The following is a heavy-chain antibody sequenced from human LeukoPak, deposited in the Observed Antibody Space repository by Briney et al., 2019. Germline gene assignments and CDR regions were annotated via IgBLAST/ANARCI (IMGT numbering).Heavy chain of an antibody. CDR3: ASRIDSGSYLALDY. D-gene: IGHD3-10*01. Sequence: GASVKVSCKASGYTFTSYAMHWVRQAPGQRLEWMGWVNAGNGNTKYSQKFRGRVTITRDTSASTAYMELSSLRSEDTAVYYCASRIDSGSYLALDYWGQGTLVTVSS. CDR1: GYTFTSYA. J-gene: IGHJ4*02. CDR2: VNAGNGNT. V-gene: IGHV1-3*01.